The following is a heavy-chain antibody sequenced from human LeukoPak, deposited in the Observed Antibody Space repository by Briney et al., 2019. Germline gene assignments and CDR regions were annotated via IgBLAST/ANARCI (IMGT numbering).Heavy chain of an antibody. CDR2: ISGSGGST. CDR3: AKDRATDYYYYMDV. D-gene: IGHD1-26*01. V-gene: IGHV3-23*01. J-gene: IGHJ6*03. Sequence: GGSLRLSCAASGFTFSSYSMNWVRQAPGKGLEWVSAISGSGGSTYYADSVKGRFTISRDNSKNTLYLQMNSLRAEDTAVYYCAKDRATDYYYYMDVWGKGTTVTVSS. CDR1: GFTFSSYS.